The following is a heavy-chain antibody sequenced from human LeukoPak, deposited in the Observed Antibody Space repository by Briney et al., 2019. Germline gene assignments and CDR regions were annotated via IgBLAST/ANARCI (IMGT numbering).Heavy chain of an antibody. CDR3: ARDITGSYPMYYFDY. V-gene: IGHV3-53*01. CDR1: GFTVSSNY. Sequence: GGSLRLSCAASGFTVSSNYMSWVRQAPGKGLEWVSVIYSGGSTYYADSVKGRFTISRDNAKNSLYLQMNSLRAEDTAVYYCARDITGSYPMYYFDYWGQGTLVTVSS. J-gene: IGHJ4*02. CDR2: IYSGGST. D-gene: IGHD1-26*01.